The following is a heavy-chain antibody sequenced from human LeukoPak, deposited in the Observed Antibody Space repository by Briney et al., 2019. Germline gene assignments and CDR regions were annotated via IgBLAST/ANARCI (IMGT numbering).Heavy chain of an antibody. V-gene: IGHV4-59*12. D-gene: IGHD3-10*01. CDR3: ARGYAGGFDY. J-gene: IGHJ4*02. CDR2: IHYNGIT. Sequence: SETLSLTCTVSGSMYNYYWSWIRQPPGKGLEWIGYIHYNGITNYNPSLKSRVTMSLDTSKNQVSLKLNSVTAADTAVYYCARGYAGGFDYWGQGTLVTVSS. CDR1: GSMYNYY.